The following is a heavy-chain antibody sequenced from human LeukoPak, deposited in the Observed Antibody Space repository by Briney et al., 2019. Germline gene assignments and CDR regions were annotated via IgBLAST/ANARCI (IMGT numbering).Heavy chain of an antibody. CDR1: GYTFTSYY. V-gene: IGHV1-46*01. CDR2: INPSGGST. Sequence: ASVKVSCKASGYTFTSYYMHWVRQAPGQGLEWMGIINPSGGSTSYAQKFQGRVTMTRDTSTSTVYMELSSLRSEDTAVYYCAIEPPPQGGISDALNFWAQGTRSTVS. D-gene: IGHD3-16*01. CDR3: AIEPPPQGGISDALNF. J-gene: IGHJ1*01.